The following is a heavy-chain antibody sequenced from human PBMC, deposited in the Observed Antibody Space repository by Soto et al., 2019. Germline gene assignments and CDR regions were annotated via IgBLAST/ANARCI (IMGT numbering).Heavy chain of an antibody. D-gene: IGHD2-2*01. J-gene: IGHJ6*03. V-gene: IGHV5-51*01. Sequence: PGECLKISCKGSGYSFTSDWIGWVRQMPGKGLEWMGIIYPGDSDTRYSPSFQGQVTISADKSISTAYLQWSSLKASDTAMYYCARHREVPAAASYYYYYYMDVWGKGTTVTVSS. CDR3: ARHREVPAAASYYYYYYMDV. CDR2: IYPGDSDT. CDR1: GYSFTSDW.